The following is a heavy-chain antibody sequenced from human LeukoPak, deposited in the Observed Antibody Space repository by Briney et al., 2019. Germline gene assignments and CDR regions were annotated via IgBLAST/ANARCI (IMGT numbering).Heavy chain of an antibody. Sequence: GGSLRLSCAASGFTFSSYGMHWVRQAPGKGLEWVAVIWYDGSNKYYADSVKGRFTISRDNSKNTLYLQMNSLRAEDTAVYYCARELIVAVPAAGTGGASYYYYGMDVWGQGTTVTVSS. J-gene: IGHJ6*02. CDR1: GFTFSSYG. CDR2: IWYDGSNK. V-gene: IGHV3-33*01. D-gene: IGHD2-2*01. CDR3: ARELIVAVPAAGTGGASYYYYGMDV.